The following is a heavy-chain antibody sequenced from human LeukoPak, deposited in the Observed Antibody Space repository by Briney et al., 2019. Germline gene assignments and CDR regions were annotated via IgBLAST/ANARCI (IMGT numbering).Heavy chain of an antibody. V-gene: IGHV1-18*01. Sequence: ASVKVSCKASGYTFTSSGISWVRQAPGQGLEWMGWISAYNGNTNYAQKLQGRVTMTTDTSTSTAYMELRSLRSDDTAVYYCARVSRYYYYYYMDVWGKGTTVTVSS. CDR1: GYTFTSSG. D-gene: IGHD4-23*01. CDR3: ARVSRYYYYYYMDV. J-gene: IGHJ6*03. CDR2: ISAYNGNT.